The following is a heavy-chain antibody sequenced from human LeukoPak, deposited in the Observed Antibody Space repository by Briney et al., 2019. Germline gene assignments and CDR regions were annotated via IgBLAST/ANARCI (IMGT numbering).Heavy chain of an antibody. J-gene: IGHJ4*02. D-gene: IGHD3-10*01. CDR1: GGSVSSGSYY. Sequence: SETLSLTSTVSGGSVSSGSYYWSWFRQPPGKGLEWIGYIYYSGSTNYNPSLKSRVTISVDTSKNQFSLKLSSVTAADTAVYYCARERKSGVEAEFDYWGQGTLVTVS. CDR2: IYYSGST. V-gene: IGHV4-61*01. CDR3: ARERKSGVEAEFDY.